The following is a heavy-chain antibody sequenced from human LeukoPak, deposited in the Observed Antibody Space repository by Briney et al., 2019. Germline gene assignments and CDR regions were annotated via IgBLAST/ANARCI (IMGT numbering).Heavy chain of an antibody. Sequence: PSETLSLTCTASGGSISSSSYYWGWIRQPPGKGLEWIGSIYYSGSTYYNPSLKSRVTISVDTSKNQFSLKLSSVTAADTAVYYCASPYYYDSSGYPADYYYYGMDVWGQGTTVTVSS. CDR3: ASPYYYDSSGYPADYYYYGMDV. D-gene: IGHD3-22*01. V-gene: IGHV4-39*01. J-gene: IGHJ6*02. CDR2: IYYSGST. CDR1: GGSISSSSYY.